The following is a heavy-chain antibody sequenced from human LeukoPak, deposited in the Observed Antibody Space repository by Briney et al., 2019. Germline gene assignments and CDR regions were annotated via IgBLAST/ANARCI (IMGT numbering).Heavy chain of an antibody. V-gene: IGHV4-59*08. CDR1: GGSISSYY. CDR2: IYYSGST. Sequence: SETLSLTCTVSGGSISSYYWSWIRQPPGKGLEWIGYIYYSGSTNYNPSLKSRVTISVDTSKNQFSLKLSSVTAADTAVYYCARHRGRDYYGSGSRFDYWGQGTLVTVSS. D-gene: IGHD3-10*01. CDR3: ARHRGRDYYGSGSRFDY. J-gene: IGHJ4*02.